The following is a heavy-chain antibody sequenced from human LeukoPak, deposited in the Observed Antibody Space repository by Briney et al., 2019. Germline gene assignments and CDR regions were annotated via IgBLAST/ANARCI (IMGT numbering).Heavy chain of an antibody. V-gene: IGHV3-30*02. CDR2: IRYDGSNK. Sequence: GGSLRLSCAASGFTFSSYGMHWVRQAPGKGLEWVAFIRYDGSNKYYADSVKGRFTISRDNSKNTLYLQMNSLRAEGTAVYYCAKGRFWSGYYMGAFDIWGQGTMVTVSS. D-gene: IGHD3-3*01. CDR1: GFTFSSYG. CDR3: AKGRFWSGYYMGAFDI. J-gene: IGHJ3*02.